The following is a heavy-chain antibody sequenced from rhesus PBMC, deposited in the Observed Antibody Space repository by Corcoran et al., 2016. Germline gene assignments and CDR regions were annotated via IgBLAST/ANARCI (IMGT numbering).Heavy chain of an antibody. CDR2: INTTTGTP. Sequence: QVQLVQSGAEVKQPGASVKVACKASGYPFTTYALNRVRQTRGQRLEWMGWINTTTGTPTYAPSFNERFTFSLYTSITPAYLQIRSLKAEATAVYYCARSHFAPGFDYWGQGVLVTVSS. D-gene: IGHD3S6*01. J-gene: IGHJ4*01. V-gene: IGHV7-114*01. CDR3: ARSHFAPGFDY. CDR1: GYPFTTYA.